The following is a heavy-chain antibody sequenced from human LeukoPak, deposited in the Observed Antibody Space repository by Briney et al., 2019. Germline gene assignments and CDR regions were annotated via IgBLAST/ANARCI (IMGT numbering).Heavy chain of an antibody. J-gene: IGHJ5*01. V-gene: IGHV4-39*01. CDR2: IYYSGST. Sequence: SETLSLTCTVSGDSMSSSSHYWGWIRQPPGKGLEWIASIYYSGSTFYNPSLRSRVTISVDKSRNRFSLKLSSVTVSDTSVYYCARHGIDNYDPSAYSNWFDPWGQGTLVTVSS. CDR1: GDSMSSSSHY. CDR3: ARHGIDNYDPSAYSNWFDP. D-gene: IGHD3-22*01.